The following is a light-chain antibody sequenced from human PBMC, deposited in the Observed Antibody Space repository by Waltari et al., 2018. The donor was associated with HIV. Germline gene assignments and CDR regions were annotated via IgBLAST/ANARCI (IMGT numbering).Light chain of an antibody. J-gene: IGLJ2*01. V-gene: IGLV2-14*03. CDR1: TSDFGLYDS. Sequence: QSALTQPASVSGSPGQSVTISCTGTTSDFGLYDSVSWYQQHPGNVPKVFIYEVTRRPSGVPHRVSGSRSGNTASLTISGLQAEDEAFYYCSTHTTNDTLIFGGGTKLTVL. CDR3: STHTTNDTLI. CDR2: EVT.